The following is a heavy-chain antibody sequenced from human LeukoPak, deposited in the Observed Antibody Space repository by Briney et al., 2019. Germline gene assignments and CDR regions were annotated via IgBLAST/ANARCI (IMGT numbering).Heavy chain of an antibody. CDR3: AKDTYYYDSSGLDAFDI. CDR2: ISGSGGST. V-gene: IGHV3-23*01. J-gene: IGHJ3*02. CDR1: GFTFSSYA. D-gene: IGHD3-22*01. Sequence: PGGSLRLSCAASGFTFSSYAMSWVRQAPGKGLEWVSAISGSGGSTYYADSVKGRFTISRDNSKNTLYLQMNSLRAEGAAVYYCAKDTYYYDSSGLDAFDIWGQGTMVTVSS.